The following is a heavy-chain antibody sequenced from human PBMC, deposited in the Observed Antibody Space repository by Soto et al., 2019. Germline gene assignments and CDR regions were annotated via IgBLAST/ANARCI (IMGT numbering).Heavy chain of an antibody. J-gene: IGHJ4*02. CDR2: ISGSGGST. D-gene: IGHD6-19*01. CDR3: AKGWYSSGLQDY. Sequence: GGSLRLSCAASGFTFSSYAMSWVRQAPGKGLEWVSAISGSGGSTYYADSVKGLFTTSRENPKNTLYLQMNSLRAEGTAVYYCAKGWYSSGLQDYWGQGTLVTVSS. V-gene: IGHV3-23*01. CDR1: GFTFSSYA.